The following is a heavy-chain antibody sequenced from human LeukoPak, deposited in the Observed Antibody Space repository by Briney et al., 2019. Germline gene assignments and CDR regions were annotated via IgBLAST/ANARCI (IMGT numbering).Heavy chain of an antibody. CDR1: GYTFTSYD. CDR3: ARSGRDSSSSSYYGMDV. V-gene: IGHV1-8*01. J-gene: IGHJ6*02. Sequence: ASVKVSCKASGYTFTSYDINWVRQAPGQGLEWVGWMNPNSGNTGSAQNFQGRVTMTRNTSISTAYMELSRLTSEDTDVYYCARSGRDSSSSSYYGMDVWGQGSTVTVSS. D-gene: IGHD3-22*01. CDR2: MNPNSGNT.